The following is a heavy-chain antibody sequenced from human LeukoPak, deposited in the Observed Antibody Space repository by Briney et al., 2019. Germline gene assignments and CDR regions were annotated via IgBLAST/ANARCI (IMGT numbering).Heavy chain of an antibody. CDR1: GFTFSSYA. J-gene: IGHJ4*02. V-gene: IGHV3-30-3*01. CDR2: ISYDGSNK. Sequence: PGGSLRLSCAASGFTFSSYAMHWVRQAPGKGLEWVAVISYDGSNKYYADSVKGRFTISRDNSKNTLYLQMNSLRAEDTAVYYRARGLDYWGQGTLVTVSS. CDR3: ARGLDY.